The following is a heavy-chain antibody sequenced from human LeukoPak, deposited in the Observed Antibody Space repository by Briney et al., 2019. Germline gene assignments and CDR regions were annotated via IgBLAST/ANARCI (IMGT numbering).Heavy chain of an antibody. D-gene: IGHD2-2*01. V-gene: IGHV3-21*05. CDR3: ARDTFQPGLIDS. CDR2: INTDSSDI. Sequence: PGGSLRLSCAASGFTFSRYAMNWVRQAPGKGLEWVSYINTDSSDIHYADSVKGRFTISRDNARNTLYLQLSSLRAEDSGVYHCARDTFQPGLIDSWGQGTLVTVSS. J-gene: IGHJ4*02. CDR1: GFTFSRYA.